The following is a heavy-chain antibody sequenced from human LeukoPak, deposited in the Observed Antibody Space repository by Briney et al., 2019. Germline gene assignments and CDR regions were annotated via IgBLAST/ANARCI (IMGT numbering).Heavy chain of an antibody. J-gene: IGHJ4*02. D-gene: IGHD4-17*01. CDR3: AKDPSSFRVTNFDY. Sequence: GGSLRLSCAASGFTFSSYAMSWVRQAPGKGLEWVSAISGSGGSTYYADSVKGRFTISRDNSKNTLYLQMNSLRVEDTAVYYCAKDPSSFRVTNFDYWGQGILVTVSS. V-gene: IGHV3-23*01. CDR1: GFTFSSYA. CDR2: ISGSGGST.